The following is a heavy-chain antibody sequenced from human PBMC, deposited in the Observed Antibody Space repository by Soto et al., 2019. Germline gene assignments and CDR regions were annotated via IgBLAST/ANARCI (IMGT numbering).Heavy chain of an antibody. V-gene: IGHV1-69*13. CDR2: IIPIFGTA. J-gene: IGHJ6*02. Sequence: SVKVSCKASGGTFSIYAISCVLQSPLQWLDWMGGIIPIFGTANYAQKFQGRVTITADESTSTAYMELSSLRSEDTAVYYCARDSKRYSYGWTHYYYYGMDVWGQGTTVTVSS. CDR1: GGTFSIYA. D-gene: IGHD5-18*01. CDR3: ARDSKRYSYGWTHYYYYGMDV.